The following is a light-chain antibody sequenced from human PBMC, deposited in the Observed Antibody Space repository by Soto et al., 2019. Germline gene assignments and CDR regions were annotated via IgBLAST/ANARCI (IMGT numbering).Light chain of an antibody. J-gene: IGLJ1*01. CDR2: EVS. CDR1: SSDVGSYNR. V-gene: IGLV2-18*02. Sequence: QSVLPKPPSVSVSPGQSVTISCTGASSDVGSYNRVSWYQQFPATAPKLLIYEVSNRPSGVPDRFSGSKSGNTASLTISGLQAEDEADYYCSSYTSSSTYVFGTGTKVTVL. CDR3: SSYTSSSTYV.